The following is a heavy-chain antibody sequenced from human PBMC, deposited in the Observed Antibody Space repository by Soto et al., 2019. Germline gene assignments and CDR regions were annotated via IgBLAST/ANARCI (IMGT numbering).Heavy chain of an antibody. D-gene: IGHD2-15*01. V-gene: IGHV3-33*01. CDR2: IWYDGSNK. CDR3: ATRHLAYCSGGTCNPFDF. Sequence: PGGSLRLSCAASGFTFSSYGMHWVRQAPGKGLEWVAVIWYDGSNKYYADSVKGRFTISRDNSKNTLYLQMNSLRAEDTAMYYCATRHLAYCSGGTCNPFDFWGQGALVTVSS. CDR1: GFTFSSYG. J-gene: IGHJ4*02.